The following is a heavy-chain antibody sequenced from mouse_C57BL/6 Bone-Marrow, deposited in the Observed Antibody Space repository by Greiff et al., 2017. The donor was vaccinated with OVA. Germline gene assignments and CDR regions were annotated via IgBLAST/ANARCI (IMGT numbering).Heavy chain of an antibody. CDR3: TNYYGNSYAMDY. V-gene: IGHV1-15*01. D-gene: IGHD2-1*01. J-gene: IGHJ4*01. CDR2: IDPETGGT. Sequence: QVQLQQSGAELVRPGASVTLSCKASGYTFTDYEMHWVKQTPVHGLEWIGAIDPETGGTDYNPTFKGKAILTADKSSSTAYMELRSLTSEDSAVYYCTNYYGNSYAMDYWGQGTSVTVSS. CDR1: GYTFTDYE.